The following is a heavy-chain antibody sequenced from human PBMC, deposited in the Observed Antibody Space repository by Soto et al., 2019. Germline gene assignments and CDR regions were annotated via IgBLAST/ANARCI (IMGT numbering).Heavy chain of an antibody. CDR3: VKDLVFGELFYYYGMDV. Sequence: GGSLRLFCSASGFTFSSYAMHWVRQAPGKGLEYVSAISSNGGSTYYADSVKGRFTISRDNSKNTLYLQMGSLRAEDTAVYYCVKDLVFGELFYYYGMDVWGQGTTVTVSS. D-gene: IGHD3-10*02. J-gene: IGHJ6*02. CDR2: ISSNGGST. CDR1: GFTFSSYA. V-gene: IGHV3-64D*08.